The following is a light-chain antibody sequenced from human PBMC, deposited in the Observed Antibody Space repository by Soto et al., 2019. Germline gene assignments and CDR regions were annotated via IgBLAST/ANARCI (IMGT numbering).Light chain of an antibody. V-gene: IGKV1-39*01. CDR3: QQTYSTTWT. Sequence: DIQMTQSPSSLSAAVGERVTITCRASQSISSYLNWYQQKPGKAPNLLIYAASSLQSGVPSRFSGSGSETDFTLTISSLQPEDFATYSCQQTYSTTWTFGQGTKVDIK. CDR2: AAS. J-gene: IGKJ1*01. CDR1: QSISSY.